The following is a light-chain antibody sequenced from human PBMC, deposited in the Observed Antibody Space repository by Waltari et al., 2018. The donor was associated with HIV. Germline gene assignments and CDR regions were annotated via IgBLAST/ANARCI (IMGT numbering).Light chain of an antibody. V-gene: IGLV2-23*02. Sequence: QSALTQPASVSGSPGQSITISCTGTSSDVGSYNLVSWYQQHPGKAPNRMIYEVTKRPSAVSHRFSGSKSGNTSSLTISGLQAEDEADYFCCSYAGSSTLVFGGGTKLTVL. CDR1: SSDVGSYNL. CDR3: CSYAGSSTLV. CDR2: EVT. J-gene: IGLJ2*01.